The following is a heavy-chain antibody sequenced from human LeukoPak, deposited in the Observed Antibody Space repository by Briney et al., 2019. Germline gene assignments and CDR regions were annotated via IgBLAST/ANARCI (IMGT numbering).Heavy chain of an antibody. Sequence: GGSLRLSCAASGFTFSSYWMSWVRQAPGKGLEWVANIKQDGSEKYYVDSVKGRFTISRDNAKNSLYLQMNSLRAEDTAVYYCARGSYCGGDCYSDYYYGMDVWGQGTTVTVSS. J-gene: IGHJ6*02. CDR1: GFTFSSYW. D-gene: IGHD2-21*02. CDR3: ARGSYCGGDCYSDYYYGMDV. CDR2: IKQDGSEK. V-gene: IGHV3-7*01.